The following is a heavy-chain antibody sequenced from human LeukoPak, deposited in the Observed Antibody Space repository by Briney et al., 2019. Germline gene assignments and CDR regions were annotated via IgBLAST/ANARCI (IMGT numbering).Heavy chain of an antibody. Sequence: SSETLSLTCTVSRGSISNYYWSWIRQPPEKGLEWIGSIYSSGSANYDPSLKSRVTISVDTSKTHFSLKLTSVTAADTAVYYCATITYRSRSWVLDSWGQGTLVTVSS. CDR3: ATITYRSRSWVLDS. V-gene: IGHV4-59*08. D-gene: IGHD6-13*01. J-gene: IGHJ4*02. CDR2: IYSSGSA. CDR1: RGSISNYY.